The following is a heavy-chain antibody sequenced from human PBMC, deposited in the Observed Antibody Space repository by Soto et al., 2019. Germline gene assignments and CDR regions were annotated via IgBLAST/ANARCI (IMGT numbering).Heavy chain of an antibody. D-gene: IGHD6-19*01. Sequence: SETLSLTCAVYGGSFSGYYWSWIRQPPGKGLEWIGEINHSGSTNYNPSLKSRVTISVDTSKNRFSLKLSSVTAADTAVYYCAREGYSSGWYARWGQGTLVTVSS. CDR3: AREGYSSGWYAR. CDR2: INHSGST. CDR1: GGSFSGYY. J-gene: IGHJ4*02. V-gene: IGHV4-34*01.